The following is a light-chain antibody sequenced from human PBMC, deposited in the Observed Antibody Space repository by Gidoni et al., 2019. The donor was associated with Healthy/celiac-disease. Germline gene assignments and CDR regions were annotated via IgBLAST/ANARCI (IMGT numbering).Light chain of an antibody. J-gene: IGKJ3*01. CDR2: GAS. V-gene: IGKV3-20*01. CDR3: QQYGSSFT. CDR1: QGVSSSH. Sequence: VSTPSPGTLSLSPGEPATLSCRASQGVSSSHFAWHQQKPGQAPRLLIDGASTMATGIPDRFSGSGSGTDFTLTISRLDDEDVAVYYCQQYGSSFTFGPXTKVDIK.